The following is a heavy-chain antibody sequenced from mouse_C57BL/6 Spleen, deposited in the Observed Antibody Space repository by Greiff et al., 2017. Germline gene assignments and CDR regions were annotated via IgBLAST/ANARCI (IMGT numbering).Heavy chain of an antibody. CDR3: ASDYGSSYVFDY. Sequence: VQLQQSGPELVKPGASVKISCKASGYPFTGYFMNWVMQSHGKSLEWIGRINPYNGDTFYNQKFKGKATLTVDKSSSTAHMELRSLTSEDSAVYYCASDYGSSYVFDYWGQGTTLTVSS. V-gene: IGHV1-20*01. CDR2: INPYNGDT. J-gene: IGHJ2*01. CDR1: GYPFTGYF. D-gene: IGHD1-1*01.